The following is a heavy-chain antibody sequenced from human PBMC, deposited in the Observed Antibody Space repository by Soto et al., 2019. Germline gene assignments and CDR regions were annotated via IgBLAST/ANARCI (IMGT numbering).Heavy chain of an antibody. Sequence: QVQLQASGPGLVKPSETLSLTCTVSGGSISSYYWSWIRQPPGKGLEWIGYIYYTGSTNYNPSLKSRVTISVDTSKHQFSLQLSSVTAADTAVYYCANCNWYFDLWGRGTLVTVSS. V-gene: IGHV4-59*01. CDR1: GGSISSYY. CDR2: IYYTGST. J-gene: IGHJ2*01. CDR3: ANCNWYFDL.